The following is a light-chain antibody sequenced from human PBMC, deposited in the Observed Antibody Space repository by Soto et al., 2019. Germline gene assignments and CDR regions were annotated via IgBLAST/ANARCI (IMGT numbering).Light chain of an antibody. V-gene: IGLV1-40*01. J-gene: IGLJ2*01. Sequence: QSVLTQPPSVSGAPGQRVTISCTGNSSNIGAGYDVNWYQQLPGTAPKLLISDNSNRPSGVPDRFSDSKSGTSASLAITGPQTEDGANYSCQSNDSSRGLLFGGGTQLTVL. CDR3: QSNDSSRGLL. CDR1: SSNIGAGYD. CDR2: DNS.